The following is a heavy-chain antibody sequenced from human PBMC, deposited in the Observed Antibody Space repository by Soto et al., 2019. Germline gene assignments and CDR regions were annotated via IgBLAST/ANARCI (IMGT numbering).Heavy chain of an antibody. CDR3: ARVGYYPVFDY. Sequence: SETLSLTCTVSGGSISTNGYYWGCIRQHPGKGLEWIGSIYHSRSTYYNPSLRSRVTISVDTSKNQFSLKLSSVTAADTAVYYCARVGYYPVFDYWGQGTLVTVSS. V-gene: IGHV4-39*07. CDR2: IYHSRST. D-gene: IGHD3-3*01. CDR1: GGSISTNGYY. J-gene: IGHJ4*02.